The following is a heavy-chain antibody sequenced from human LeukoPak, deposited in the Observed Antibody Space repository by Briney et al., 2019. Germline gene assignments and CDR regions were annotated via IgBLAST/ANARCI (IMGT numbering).Heavy chain of an antibody. CDR2: IIPILGIA. CDR3: ARAPNPYDILTGYRPPY. V-gene: IGHV1-69*04. J-gene: IGHJ4*02. Sequence: WASVKVSCKASGGTFSSYAISWVRQAPGQGLEWMGRIIPILGIANYAQKFQGRVTITADKSTSTAYMELSSLRSGDTAVYYCARAPNPYDILTGYRPPYWGQGTLVTVSS. CDR1: GGTFSSYA. D-gene: IGHD3-9*01.